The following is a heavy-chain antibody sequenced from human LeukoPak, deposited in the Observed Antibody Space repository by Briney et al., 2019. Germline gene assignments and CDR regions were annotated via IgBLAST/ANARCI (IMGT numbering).Heavy chain of an antibody. CDR2: ISHDGSNT. Sequence: PGGSLRLSCAASGFTSNNYGMHWVRQAPGKGLEWVAIISHDGSNTYYADSVKGRFTISRDNSKNTLYLQMNSLRAEDTAVYYCARVRHSSTSCVFDYWGQGTLVTVSS. V-gene: IGHV3-30*03. J-gene: IGHJ4*02. CDR3: ARVRHSSTSCVFDY. D-gene: IGHD2-2*01. CDR1: GFTSNNYG.